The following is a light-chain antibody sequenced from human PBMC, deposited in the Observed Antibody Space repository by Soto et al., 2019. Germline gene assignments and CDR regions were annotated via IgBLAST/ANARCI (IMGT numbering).Light chain of an antibody. CDR2: AAS. CDR1: QSISSY. Sequence: DIQMTQSPSSLSASVGDRVTITCRASQSISSYLNWYQQKPGKAPKLLIHAASSLQSGVPSRFSDSGSGTDFTLTISSLQPEDFATYYCERSYSTPVFGQGTKLEIK. J-gene: IGKJ2*01. CDR3: ERSYSTPV. V-gene: IGKV1-39*01.